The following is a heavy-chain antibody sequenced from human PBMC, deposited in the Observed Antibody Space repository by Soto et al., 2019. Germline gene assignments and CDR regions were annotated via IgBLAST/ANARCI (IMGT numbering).Heavy chain of an antibody. Sequence: PSETLSLTCTVSGGSISSSSYYWGWIRQPPGKGLEWIGSIYYSGSTYYNPSLKSRVTISVDTSKNQFSLKLSSVTAADTAVYYCARHRGGQRDNWFDPWGQGTLVTVSS. CDR2: IYYSGST. D-gene: IGHD6-25*01. V-gene: IGHV4-39*01. CDR3: ARHRGGQRDNWFDP. J-gene: IGHJ5*02. CDR1: GGSISSSSYY.